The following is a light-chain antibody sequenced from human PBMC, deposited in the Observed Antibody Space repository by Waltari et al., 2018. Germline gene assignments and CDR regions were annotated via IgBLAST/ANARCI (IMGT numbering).Light chain of an antibody. J-gene: IGKJ4*01. CDR3: QHRTTWPPSLT. V-gene: IGKV3-11*01. Sequence: IVLKQSPATLSLSPGERATFSCRASQSISSSLALYQQKPGQAPRLLIYNTAKRATVIPARFSGSGSGTDFTLTISSLEPEDFAVYYCQHRTTWPPSLTFGGGTRVEVK. CDR2: NTA. CDR1: QSISSS.